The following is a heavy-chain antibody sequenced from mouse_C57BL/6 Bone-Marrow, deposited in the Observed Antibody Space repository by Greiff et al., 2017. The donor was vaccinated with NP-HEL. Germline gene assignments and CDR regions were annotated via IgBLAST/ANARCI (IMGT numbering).Heavy chain of an antibody. CDR3: ARHDYYGSNYYAMDY. D-gene: IGHD2-2*01. CDR2: ISNGGGST. CDR1: GFTFSDYY. J-gene: IGHJ4*01. V-gene: IGHV5-12*01. Sequence: EVQVVESGGGLVQPGGSLKLSCAASGFTFSDYYMYWVRQTPEKRLEWVAYISNGGGSTYYPDTVKGRFTIARDNAKNTLYLQMSRLKSEDTAMYYWARHDYYGSNYYAMDYWGQGTSVTVSS.